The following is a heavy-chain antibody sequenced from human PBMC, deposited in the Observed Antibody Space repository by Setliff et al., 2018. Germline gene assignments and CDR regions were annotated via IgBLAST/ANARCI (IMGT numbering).Heavy chain of an antibody. Sequence: PGGSLRLSCAASGFTFTTYAMTWVRQAPGKGLEWVSAFSVSGGTTYYADSVKGRFTVSRDNAMDTLFLQMNGLTTDDTAKYFCAKDRWGYADPWGQGTLVTVSS. V-gene: IGHV3-23*01. CDR1: GFTFTTYA. D-gene: IGHD2-2*01. CDR2: FSVSGGTT. J-gene: IGHJ5*02. CDR3: AKDRWGYADP.